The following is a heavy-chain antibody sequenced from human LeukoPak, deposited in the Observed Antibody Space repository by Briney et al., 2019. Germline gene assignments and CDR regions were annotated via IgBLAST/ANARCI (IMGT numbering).Heavy chain of an antibody. CDR3: ARAKGGGYSSSWPLDY. CDR2: IFYNEGT. Sequence: SETLSLTCTVSSGSFRTYYWSWIRQPPGKGLEWIGYIFYNEGTSYNPSLKSRVTISVDTSNNQLSLKVNSVTAADTAMYYCARAKGGGYSSSWPLDYWGQGTLVTVSS. J-gene: IGHJ4*02. CDR1: SGSFRTYY. V-gene: IGHV4-59*01. D-gene: IGHD6-13*01.